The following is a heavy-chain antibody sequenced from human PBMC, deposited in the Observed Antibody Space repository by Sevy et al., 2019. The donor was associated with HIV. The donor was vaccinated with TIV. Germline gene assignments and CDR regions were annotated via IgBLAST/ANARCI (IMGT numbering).Heavy chain of an antibody. V-gene: IGHV3-23*01. CDR3: AKDAYYDTTHFDY. CDR2: ISGSGGST. J-gene: IGHJ4*02. CDR1: GVTISNYA. D-gene: IGHD3-16*01. Sequence: GGSLRLSCAASGVTISNYAMSWVRQAPGKGLEWVSGISGSGGSTYYADSVKGRFTISRDNSENTLYVQMNSLRAEDTAVYYCAKDAYYDTTHFDYWGQGTLVTVSS.